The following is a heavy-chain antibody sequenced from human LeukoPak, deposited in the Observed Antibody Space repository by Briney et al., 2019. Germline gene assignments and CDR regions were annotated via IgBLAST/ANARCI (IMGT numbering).Heavy chain of an antibody. V-gene: IGHV4-4*07. J-gene: IGHJ4*01. Sequence: PSQTLCLTRTVSGVSLSGYYWSWIPQPAGMGLEWIGRISTSGSTHYSPSLKSRVAMSVDTSRNQFSLNLSSVAAAETAVYYCAREGQQRPLDYWGRGTLVTVSS. D-gene: IGHD6-25*01. CDR1: GVSLSGYY. CDR3: AREGQQRPLDY. CDR2: ISTSGST.